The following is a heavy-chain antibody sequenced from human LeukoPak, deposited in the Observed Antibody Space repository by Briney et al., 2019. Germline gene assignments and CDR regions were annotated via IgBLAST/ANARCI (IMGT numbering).Heavy chain of an antibody. J-gene: IGHJ4*02. V-gene: IGHV3-33*01. Sequence: GGSLRLSCAASGFIFSTFGMNWVRQAPGKGLEWVALIWNAGTNTYYADSVKGRFTISRDNSKNTLYLQMNSLRAEDTAVYYCAGDTPPGGDYYFDYWGQGTLVIVSS. D-gene: IGHD3-16*01. CDR2: IWNAGTNT. CDR3: AGDTPPGGDYYFDY. CDR1: GFIFSTFG.